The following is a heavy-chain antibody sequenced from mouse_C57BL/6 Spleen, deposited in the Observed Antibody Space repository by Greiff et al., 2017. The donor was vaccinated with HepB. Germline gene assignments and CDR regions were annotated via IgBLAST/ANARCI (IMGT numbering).Heavy chain of an antibody. D-gene: IGHD1-1*01. V-gene: IGHV1-39*01. Sequence: EVQLQQSGPELVKPGASVKISCKASGYSFTDYNMNWVKQSNGKSLEWIGVINPNYGTTSYNQKFKGKATLTVDQSSSTAYMQLNRLTSEDSAVYYSAVRAHYYGSSNGYFEVWGTGTTVTVFS. CDR2: INPNYGTT. CDR3: AVRAHYYGSSNGYFEV. CDR1: GYSFTDYN. J-gene: IGHJ1*03.